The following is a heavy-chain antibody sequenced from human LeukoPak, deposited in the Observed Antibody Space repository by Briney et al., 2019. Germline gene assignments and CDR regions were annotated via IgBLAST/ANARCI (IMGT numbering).Heavy chain of an antibody. J-gene: IGHJ4*02. CDR2: IYLSGST. CDR3: ARVPTVTFFDY. Sequence: GSLRLSCAASGFTFSSYSMNWVRQPPGKGLEWIGSIYLSGSTYYNPSLKSRVTISVDTSKNQFSLKPSSVTAADTALYYCARVPTVTFFDYWGQGTLVTVSS. CDR1: GFTFSSYS. D-gene: IGHD4-17*01. V-gene: IGHV4-38-2*01.